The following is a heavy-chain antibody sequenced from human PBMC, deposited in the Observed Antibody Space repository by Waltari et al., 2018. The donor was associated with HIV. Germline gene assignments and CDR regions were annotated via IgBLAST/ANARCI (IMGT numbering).Heavy chain of an antibody. D-gene: IGHD3-16*02. CDR2: ISGSGGST. CDR1: GFTFSSYA. Sequence: EVQLLESGGGLVQPGGSLRLSCAASGFTFSSYAMSWVRQAPGKGLGWVSAISGSGGSTYYADAVKGRFTIARDNSKNTLYLQMNSLRAEDTAVYYCAKDQTAASDYVWGSYRSPRDYWGQGTLVTVSS. V-gene: IGHV3-23*01. J-gene: IGHJ4*02. CDR3: AKDQTAASDYVWGSYRSPRDY.